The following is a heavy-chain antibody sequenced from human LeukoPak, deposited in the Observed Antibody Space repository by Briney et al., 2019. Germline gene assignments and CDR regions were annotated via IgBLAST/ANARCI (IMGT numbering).Heavy chain of an antibody. D-gene: IGHD2-21*01. CDR2: ILPDDSDT. Sequence: GESLKISCKGSGYNFANSWIGWVRQMPGKGPQWMGLILPDDSDTRHSPSFRGQVTLSVDKSISTAYLQWSSLKASDSAMYYCARPVIGDEEDWYFDLWGRGTLVTVSS. CDR1: GYNFANSW. J-gene: IGHJ2*01. V-gene: IGHV5-51*01. CDR3: ARPVIGDEEDWYFDL.